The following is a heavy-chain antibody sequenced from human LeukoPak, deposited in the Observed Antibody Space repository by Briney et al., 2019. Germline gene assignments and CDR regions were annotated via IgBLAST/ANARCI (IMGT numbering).Heavy chain of an antibody. J-gene: IGHJ4*02. CDR2: INPSGGSA. CDR1: GYTFTSNY. D-gene: IGHD6-13*01. Sequence: ASVKVSCKASGYTFTSNYMHWVRQAPGQGLEWMGIINPSGGSASYAQKFQGRVTMTTDTSTSTAYMELRSLGSDDTAVYYCATAALGDSSSWYDYWGQGTLVTVSS. CDR3: ATAALGDSSSWYDY. V-gene: IGHV1-46*01.